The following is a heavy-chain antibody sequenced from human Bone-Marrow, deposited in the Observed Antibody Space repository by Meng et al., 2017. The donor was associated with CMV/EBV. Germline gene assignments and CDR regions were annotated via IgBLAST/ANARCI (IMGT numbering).Heavy chain of an antibody. D-gene: IGHD3-22*01. V-gene: IGHV3-20*04. J-gene: IGHJ4*02. CDR3: AKDGYYYDSSPARGYFDY. CDR1: GFTFDDYG. Sequence: GESLKISCAASGFTFDDYGMSWVRQAPGKGLEWVSGINWNGGSTGYADSVKGRFTISRDNAKNSLYLQMNSLRAEDTALYYCAKDGYYYDSSPARGYFDYWGQGTLVTVSS. CDR2: INWNGGST.